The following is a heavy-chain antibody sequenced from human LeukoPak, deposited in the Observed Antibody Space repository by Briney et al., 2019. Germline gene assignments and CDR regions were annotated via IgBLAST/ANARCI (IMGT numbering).Heavy chain of an antibody. CDR3: ASFLMDIVVVPAAIRQNWFDP. CDR1: GGTFSSYA. J-gene: IGHJ5*02. D-gene: IGHD2-2*02. Sequence: SVKVSCKASGGTFSSYAISWVRQAPGQGLEWMGGIIPIFGTANYAQKFQGRVTITTDESTSTAYMELSSLRSEDTAVYYCASFLMDIVVVPAAIRQNWFDPWGQGTLVTVSS. CDR2: IIPIFGTA. V-gene: IGHV1-69*05.